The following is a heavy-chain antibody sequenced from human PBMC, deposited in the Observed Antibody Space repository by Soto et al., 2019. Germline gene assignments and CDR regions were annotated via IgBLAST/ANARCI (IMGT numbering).Heavy chain of an antibody. J-gene: IGHJ5*01. V-gene: IGHV3-48*03. Sequence: RLSCVASDFTFSTYEMNWVRQAPGKGLEWLSNIRRSGSSVYYADSVKGRFTVSRDNAKNSLYLQMNSLRAEDTAVYYCAGGGFWLDYWGHGTLGTVSS. CDR1: DFTFSTYE. CDR3: AGGGFWLDY. CDR2: IRRSGSSV.